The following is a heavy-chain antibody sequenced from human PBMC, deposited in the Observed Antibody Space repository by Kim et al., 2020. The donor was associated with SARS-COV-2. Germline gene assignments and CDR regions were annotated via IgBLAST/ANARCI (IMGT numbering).Heavy chain of an antibody. V-gene: IGHV3-30*03. D-gene: IGHD2-15*01. J-gene: IGHJ4*03. CDR2: ISYNGTTI. Sequence: GGSLRLSCAASGFTFSTYDMNWVRQAPGKGLEWVAVISYNGTTIYYADSVKGRFTISRDNSKNSLYLQMNSLTDEDTAVYFCVRARCGASFDNCGQGTLVTVSS. CDR1: GFTFSTYD. CDR3: VRARCGASFDN.